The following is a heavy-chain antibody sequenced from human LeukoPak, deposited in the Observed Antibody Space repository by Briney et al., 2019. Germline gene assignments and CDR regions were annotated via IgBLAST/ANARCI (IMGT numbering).Heavy chain of an antibody. CDR1: GGSISSGDDY. Sequence: PSQTLSLTCTVSGGSISSGDDYWSWIRRPRGKGLERFGDIYYSGSTYYNPSLKSRVTRSVDTSKNQFSLKLSSVTAADTAVYYCARGRITMITYFDYWGQGTLVTVSS. CDR2: IYYSGST. CDR3: ARGRITMITYFDY. J-gene: IGHJ4*02. V-gene: IGHV4-30-4*01. D-gene: IGHD3-22*01.